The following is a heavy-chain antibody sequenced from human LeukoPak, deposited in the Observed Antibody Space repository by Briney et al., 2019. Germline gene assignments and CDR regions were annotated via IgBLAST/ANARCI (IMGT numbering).Heavy chain of an antibody. CDR2: IYYSGST. V-gene: IGHV4-39*07. Sequence: SETLSLTCTVSGGSISSSSYYWGWIRQPPGKGLEWIGSIYYSGSTNYNPSLKSRVTISVDTSKNQFSLKLSSVTAADTAVYYCARRGARYFDWLLFRNWFDPWGQGTLVTVSS. CDR3: ARRGARYFDWLLFRNWFDP. CDR1: GGSISSSSYY. D-gene: IGHD3-9*01. J-gene: IGHJ5*02.